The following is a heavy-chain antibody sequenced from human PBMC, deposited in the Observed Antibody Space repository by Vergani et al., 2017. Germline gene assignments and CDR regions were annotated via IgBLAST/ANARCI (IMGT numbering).Heavy chain of an antibody. J-gene: IGHJ6*02. CDR2: IYYSGST. CDR1: GGSVSSGSYY. D-gene: IGHD3-10*01. V-gene: IGHV4-61*10. CDR3: ARDRVTYYYGMDV. Sequence: QVQLQESGPGLVKPSETLSLTCTVSGGSVSSGSYYWSWIRQPAGKGLEWIGYIYYSGSTNYNPSLKSRVTISVDTSKNPFSLKLSSVTAADTAVYYCARDRVTYYYGMDVWGQGTTVTVSS.